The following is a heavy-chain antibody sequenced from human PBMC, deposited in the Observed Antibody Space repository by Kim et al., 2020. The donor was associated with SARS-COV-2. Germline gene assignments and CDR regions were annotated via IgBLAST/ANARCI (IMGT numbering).Heavy chain of an antibody. CDR3: ATAYCSSTSCYKYYYYGMDV. D-gene: IGHD2-2*02. CDR1: GFTVSSNY. Sequence: GGSLRLSCAASGFTVSSNYMSWVRQAPGKGLEWVSVIYSGGSTYYADSVKGRFTISRDNSKNTLYLQMNSLRAEDTAVYYCATAYCSSTSCYKYYYYGMDVLGQGTTVTVSS. V-gene: IGHV3-53*01. CDR2: IYSGGST. J-gene: IGHJ6*02.